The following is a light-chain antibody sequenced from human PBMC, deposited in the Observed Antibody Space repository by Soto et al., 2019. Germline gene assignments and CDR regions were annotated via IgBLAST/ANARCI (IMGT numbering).Light chain of an antibody. Sequence: DIVMTQSPDSLALSLGERATINCKSSQSLLSSSDNRNYLAWFQHKPGQPPRPLIDWASARQSGVPDRFSGSGSGTDFTLTISSLQAEDVAVYYCQQFYNSPLTFGGGTKVEIK. V-gene: IGKV4-1*01. J-gene: IGKJ4*01. CDR1: QSLLSSSDNRNY. CDR2: WAS. CDR3: QQFYNSPLT.